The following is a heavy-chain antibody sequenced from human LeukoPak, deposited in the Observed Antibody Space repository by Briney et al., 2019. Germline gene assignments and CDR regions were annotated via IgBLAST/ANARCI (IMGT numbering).Heavy chain of an antibody. CDR3: ARDFYFDY. J-gene: IGHJ4*02. Sequence: PGGSLRLSCAASGFTFSSYALSWVRQAPGKGLEWVSVIYSGGSTYYADSVKGRFTISRDNSKNTLYLQMNSLRAEDTAVYYCARDFYFDYWGQGTLVTVSS. V-gene: IGHV3-53*01. CDR2: IYSGGST. CDR1: GFTFSSYA.